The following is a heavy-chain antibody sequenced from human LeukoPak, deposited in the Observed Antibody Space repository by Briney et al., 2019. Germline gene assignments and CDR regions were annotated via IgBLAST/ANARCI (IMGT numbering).Heavy chain of an antibody. V-gene: IGHV4-38-2*02. Sequence: PSETLSPTCSVSSYSIKSGYYWSWIRQPAGKGLEWIGRISSSGSTNYNPSLKSRVTISVDTPKNQFSLKLSSVTAADTAVYFCARGPYSYDSSGAFDIWGQGTMVTVSS. CDR3: ARGPYSYDSSGAFDI. D-gene: IGHD3-22*01. CDR2: ISSSGST. CDR1: SYSIKSGYY. J-gene: IGHJ3*02.